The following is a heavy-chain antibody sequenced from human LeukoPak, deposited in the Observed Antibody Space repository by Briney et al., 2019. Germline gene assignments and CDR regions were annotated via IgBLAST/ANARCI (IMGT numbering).Heavy chain of an antibody. D-gene: IGHD1-26*01. V-gene: IGHV3-23*01. CDR3: ARGLVGAAYAFDI. CDR1: EFTCSSYA. Sequence: GGSLRLSCAAYEFTCSSYAMSWVRQAPGKGLEWVSAISGSGGLTYYADSVKGRFTISRDNSKNTLYLNMNSLRAEDTAVYYCARGLVGAAYAFDIWGQGTMVTVSS. CDR2: ISGSGGLT. J-gene: IGHJ3*02.